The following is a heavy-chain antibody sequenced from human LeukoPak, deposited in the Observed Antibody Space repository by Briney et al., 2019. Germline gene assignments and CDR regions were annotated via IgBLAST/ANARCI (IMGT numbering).Heavy chain of an antibody. V-gene: IGHV3-21*01. Sequence: GVSLRLSCAASGFTFSSYAMSWVRQAPGKGLEWVSAISSSSSYIYYADSVKGRFTISRDNAKNSLYLQMNSLRAEDTAVYYCARVRGIAARPVDYWGQGTLVTVSS. CDR2: ISSSSSYI. J-gene: IGHJ4*02. D-gene: IGHD6-6*01. CDR1: GFTFSSYA. CDR3: ARVRGIAARPVDY.